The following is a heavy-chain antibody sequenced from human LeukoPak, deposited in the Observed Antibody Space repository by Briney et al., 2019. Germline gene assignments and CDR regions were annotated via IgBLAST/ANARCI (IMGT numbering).Heavy chain of an antibody. J-gene: IGHJ4*02. Sequence: GGPLRLSCAASGFTFSSYSMNWVRQAPGKGLEWVSSISSSSSYIYYADSVKGRFTISRDNAKNSLYLQMNSLRAEDTAVYYCARGIPGASGYFYWGQGTLVTVSS. D-gene: IGHD3-22*01. CDR2: ISSSSSYI. CDR3: ARGIPGASGYFY. CDR1: GFTFSSYS. V-gene: IGHV3-21*01.